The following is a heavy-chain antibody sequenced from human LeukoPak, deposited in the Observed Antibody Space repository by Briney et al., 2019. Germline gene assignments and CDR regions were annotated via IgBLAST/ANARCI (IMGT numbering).Heavy chain of an antibody. V-gene: IGHV4-59*01. CDR3: ARTDYYGNRDFDY. D-gene: IGHD3-10*01. Sequence: SETLSLTCTVSGGSISSYYWSWIRQPPGKGLEWIGYIYYSGSTNYNPSLESRVTISVDTSKNQFSLKLSSVTAADTAVYYCARTDYYGNRDFDYWGQGTLVTVSS. J-gene: IGHJ4*02. CDR2: IYYSGST. CDR1: GGSISSYY.